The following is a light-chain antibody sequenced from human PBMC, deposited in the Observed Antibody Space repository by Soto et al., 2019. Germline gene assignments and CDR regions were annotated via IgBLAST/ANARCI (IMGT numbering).Light chain of an antibody. CDR1: QSLTSDY. Sequence: EIVLTQSPGTLSLSPGERATLSCRASQSLTSDYLAWYQQKPGQTPRLLIHGASSRATGIPDRFSGSGSGTDFTLTISSLEPEDFAVYYCQQRSNWPITFGQGTRLEIK. CDR2: GAS. J-gene: IGKJ5*01. CDR3: QQRSNWPIT. V-gene: IGKV3D-20*02.